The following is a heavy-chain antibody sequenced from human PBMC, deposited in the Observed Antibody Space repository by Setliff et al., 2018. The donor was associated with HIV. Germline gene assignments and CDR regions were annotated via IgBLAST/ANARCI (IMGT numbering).Heavy chain of an antibody. V-gene: IGHV3-23*01. CDR2: ISDTGDYI. J-gene: IGHJ4*02. Sequence: GGSLRLSCTASAFTFNKYAMAWVRQAPGKGLEWVSAISDTGDYIYYADSVKGRFTISRDNSADTVYLQMTGLRVEDTAVYFCAKDPPVFSHFLDYWGQGAVVTVSS. CDR3: AKDPPVFSHFLDY. D-gene: IGHD1-20*01. CDR1: AFTFNKYA.